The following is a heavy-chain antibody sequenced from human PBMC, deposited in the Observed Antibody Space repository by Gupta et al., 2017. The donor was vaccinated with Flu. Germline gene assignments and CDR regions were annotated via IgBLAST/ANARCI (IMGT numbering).Heavy chain of an antibody. Sequence: QVQLVESGGGVVQPGRSLRLSCAASGFSFSSYGMHWVRQAPGKGLEWLAVIWYDGSNKYYADSVKGRFIISRDNSKNTLYLQMNSRRAEDTAVDDCARGLVGCGGDCPRDYWGQGTRGAVSA. J-gene: IGHJ4*02. CDR3: ARGLVGCGGDCPRDY. CDR2: IWYDGSNK. D-gene: IGHD2-21*02. CDR1: GFSFSSYG. V-gene: IGHV3-33*01.